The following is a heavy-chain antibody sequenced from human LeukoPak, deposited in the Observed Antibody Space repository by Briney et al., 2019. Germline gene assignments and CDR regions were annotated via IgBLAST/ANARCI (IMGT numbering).Heavy chain of an antibody. D-gene: IGHD3-22*01. CDR2: IYSGGST. CDR1: GFTVSSNY. Sequence: GGSLRLSCAASGFTVSSNYMSWVRQAPGKGLEWVSVIYSGGSTYYADSVKGRFTISRHNSKNTLYLQMNSLRAEDTAVYYCAREDTYYYDSSGYDAFDIWGQGTMVTVSS. V-gene: IGHV3-53*04. J-gene: IGHJ3*02. CDR3: AREDTYYYDSSGYDAFDI.